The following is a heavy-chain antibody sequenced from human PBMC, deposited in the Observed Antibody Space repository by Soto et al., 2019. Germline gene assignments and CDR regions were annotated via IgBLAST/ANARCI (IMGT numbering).Heavy chain of an antibody. CDR3: AKDSGSGSPVEVYYCMDV. D-gene: IGHD3-10*01. CDR2: ISGSGGST. V-gene: IGHV3-23*01. J-gene: IGHJ6*02. Sequence: EVQLLESGGGLVQPGGSLRLSCAASGFTFSSYAMSWVRQAPGKGLEWVSAISGSGGSTYYADSVKGRFTISRDNSKNKSYRQMNSLRAEDTAEYYCAKDSGSGSPVEVYYCMDVWGQGTTVTVSS. CDR1: GFTFSSYA.